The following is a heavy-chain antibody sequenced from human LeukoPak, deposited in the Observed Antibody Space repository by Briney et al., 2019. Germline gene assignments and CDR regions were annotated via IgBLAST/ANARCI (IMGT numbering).Heavy chain of an antibody. CDR1: GGSFSGYY. Sequence: PSEPLTLPCAVYGGSFSGYYWSWLRQPPGKGLEWIGEINHSGSTNYNASIKSRVTISVDTSKNQFSLKLSSVTAADTAVYYCAREEDCSGGICYLGNAFDIWGQGTMVTVSS. J-gene: IGHJ3*02. CDR2: INHSGST. V-gene: IGHV4-34*01. CDR3: AREEDCSGGICYLGNAFDI. D-gene: IGHD2-15*01.